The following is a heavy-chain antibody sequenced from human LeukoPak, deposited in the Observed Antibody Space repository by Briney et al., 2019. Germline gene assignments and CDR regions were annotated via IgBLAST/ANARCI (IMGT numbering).Heavy chain of an antibody. Sequence: SETLSLTCTVSGGSISSYYWSWIRQPPGKGLEWIGYIYYSGSTNYNPSLKSRVTISVDTSKNQFSLKLSSVTAADTAVYYCARGQYYYDFNDWGQGTLVTVSS. V-gene: IGHV4-59*01. CDR3: ARGQYYYDFND. CDR1: GGSISSYY. CDR2: IYYSGST. J-gene: IGHJ4*02. D-gene: IGHD3-22*01.